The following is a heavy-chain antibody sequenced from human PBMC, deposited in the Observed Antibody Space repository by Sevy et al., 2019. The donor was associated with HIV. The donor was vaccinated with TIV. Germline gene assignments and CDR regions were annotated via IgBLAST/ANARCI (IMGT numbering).Heavy chain of an antibody. CDR1: GGSISNYY. CDR3: ARLTNHLVGGNYYFDY. D-gene: IGHD1-26*01. V-gene: IGHV4-59*12. CDR2: IYYSGST. Sequence: SETLSLTCTVSGGSISNYYWSWIRQPPGKGLEWIGYIYYSGSTNYNPSLKSRITISVDTSTNQFSLKLRSVTAADTAVYNCARLTNHLVGGNYYFDYWGPGTLVTVSS. J-gene: IGHJ4*02.